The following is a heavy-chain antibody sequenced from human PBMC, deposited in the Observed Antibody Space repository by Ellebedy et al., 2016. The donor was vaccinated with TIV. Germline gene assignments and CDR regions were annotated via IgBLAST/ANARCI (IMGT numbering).Heavy chain of an antibody. J-gene: IGHJ4*02. D-gene: IGHD1-1*01. CDR3: ARLTVYTDS. CDR1: GFTFSNTW. V-gene: IGHV3-53*01. Sequence: GESLKISCAATGFTFSNTWMSWVRQAPGKGLEWVSGITVSGDTHYADSVKGRLTISRDNSKNTLYLQMTSLRAEDTALYYCARLTVYTDSWGQGTLVTVSS. CDR2: ITVSGDT.